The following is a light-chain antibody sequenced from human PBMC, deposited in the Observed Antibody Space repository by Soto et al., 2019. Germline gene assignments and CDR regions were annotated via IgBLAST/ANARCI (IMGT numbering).Light chain of an antibody. CDR3: QQRSNWPPYT. V-gene: IGKV3-11*01. J-gene: IGKJ2*01. Sequence: EIVLPQSPAPLSLSPGDRATLSCRASPSASNYLACNQQKPGQGPILPINDASNRATGTTARFSGSGSGTDFSLTISSLEPEHYAVYDCQQRSNWPPYTFGQGTRLEIK. CDR1: PSASNY. CDR2: DAS.